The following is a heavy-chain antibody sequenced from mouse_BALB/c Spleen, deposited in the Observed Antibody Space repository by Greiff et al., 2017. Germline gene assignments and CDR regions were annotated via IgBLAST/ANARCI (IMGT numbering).Heavy chain of an antibody. CDR2: IDPFNGGT. CDR3: ARGGITNFDY. CDR1: GYTFTSYW. D-gene: IGHD2-4*01. J-gene: IGHJ2*01. Sequence: VQLQQSGPELVRPGASVKMSCKASGYTFTSYWMHWVKQSHGKSLEWIGYIDPFNGGTSYNQKFKGKATLTVDKSSSTAYMHLSSLTSEDSAVYYCARGGITNFDYWGQGTTLTVSS. V-gene: IGHV1-34*01.